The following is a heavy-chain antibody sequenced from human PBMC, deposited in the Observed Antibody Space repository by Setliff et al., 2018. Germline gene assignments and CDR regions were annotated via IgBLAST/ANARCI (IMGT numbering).Heavy chain of an antibody. CDR1: GGSVSNSGFF. CDR3: GRGFSRIEGWGNWFDP. Sequence: SETLSLTCTVSGGSVSNSGFFWGWLHQAPGKGLEWIGNIYDSGSSNYNASLKSRLIIARDTSKNQISLKLTSVTAADTAVYYCGRGFSRIEGWGNWFDPWGQGILVTVSS. V-gene: IGHV4-39*01. CDR2: IYDSGSS. D-gene: IGHD2-15*01. J-gene: IGHJ5*02.